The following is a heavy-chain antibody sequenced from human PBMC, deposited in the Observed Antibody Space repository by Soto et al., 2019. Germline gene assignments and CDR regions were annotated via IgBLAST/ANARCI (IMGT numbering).Heavy chain of an antibody. V-gene: IGHV4-38-2*01. CDR2: MYHSGIT. D-gene: IGHD6-6*01. CDR1: GYSIRSGYF. CDR3: ARSMYSTSAQLYYGMDV. Sequence: TLSLTCAVSGYSIRSGYFWGWIRQPPGKGLEWIGSMYHSGITYYNLSLKSRVTISVDTSKNQLSLKLSSATAADTAVYYCARSMYSTSAQLYYGMDVWGQGTTVTVSS. J-gene: IGHJ6*02.